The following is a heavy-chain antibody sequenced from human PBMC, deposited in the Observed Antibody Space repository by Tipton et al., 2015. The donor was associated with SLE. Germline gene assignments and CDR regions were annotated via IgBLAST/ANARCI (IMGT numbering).Heavy chain of an antibody. V-gene: IGHV4-59*01. D-gene: IGHD6-13*01. CDR2: IYYSGST. CDR3: ARDRVYSSSYYVDV. CDR1: GGSISNYY. Sequence: TLSLTCTVSGGSISNYYWSWIRQPPGKGLEWIGYIYYSGSTNYNPSLKSRVTISVDTSKNQFSLKLSSVTAADTAVYYCARDRVYSSSYYVDVWGKGTTVTVSS. J-gene: IGHJ6*03.